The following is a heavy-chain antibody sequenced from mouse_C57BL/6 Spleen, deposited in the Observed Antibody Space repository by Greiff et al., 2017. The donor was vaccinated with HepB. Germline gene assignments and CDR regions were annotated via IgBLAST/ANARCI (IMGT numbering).Heavy chain of an antibody. CDR1: GFTFSSYG. D-gene: IGHD1-1*01. J-gene: IGHJ3*01. Sequence: DEKLVESGGDLVKPGGSLKLSCAASGFTFSSYGMSWVRQTPDKRLEWVATISSGGSYTYYPDSVKGRFTISRDNAKNTLYLQMSSLKSEDTAMYYVARQGGYGSSPAWFAYWGQGTLVTVSA. CDR3: ARQGGYGSSPAWFAY. V-gene: IGHV5-6*02. CDR2: ISSGGSYT.